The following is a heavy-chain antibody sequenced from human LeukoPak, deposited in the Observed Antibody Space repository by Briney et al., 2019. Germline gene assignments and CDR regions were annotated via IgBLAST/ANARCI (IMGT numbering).Heavy chain of an antibody. CDR1: GGSIRGYY. D-gene: IGHD6-13*01. Sequence: SETLSLTCTVSGGSIRGYYWSWIRQPPGKGLEWIGYIYYSGSTNYNPSLKSRVTISLDTPKNQFSLKLSSVTAADTAVYYCARSSSWYGTCGFWGQGTLVTVSS. J-gene: IGHJ4*02. CDR2: IYYSGST. CDR3: ARSSSWYGTCGF. V-gene: IGHV4-59*01.